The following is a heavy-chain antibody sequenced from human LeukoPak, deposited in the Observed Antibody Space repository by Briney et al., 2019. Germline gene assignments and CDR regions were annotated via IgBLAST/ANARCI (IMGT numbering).Heavy chain of an antibody. CDR3: ARVERYNGDYGWFDP. CDR2: INHSGST. Sequence: SETLSLTCAVYGGSFSGYYWSWIRQPPGKGLEWIGEINHSGSTNYNPSLKSRVTISMDTSKHQFSLRLRSVTAADTAVYYCARVERYNGDYGWFDPWGQGTLVTVSS. CDR1: GGSFSGYY. D-gene: IGHD4-17*01. J-gene: IGHJ5*02. V-gene: IGHV4-34*01.